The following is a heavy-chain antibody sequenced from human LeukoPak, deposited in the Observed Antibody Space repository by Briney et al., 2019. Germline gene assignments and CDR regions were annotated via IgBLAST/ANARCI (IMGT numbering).Heavy chain of an antibody. V-gene: IGHV3-64*01. D-gene: IGHD4-23*01. Sequence: AGGSLRLSCAGSGFTFSSYTIHWVRQAPGKGLEYVSAISGNGGDTWYANSVKGRFTISRDNSKNTLFLQMGSLRAEDMAVYYCARAMTTVLNFDYWGQGTLVTVSS. CDR2: ISGNGGDT. CDR3: ARAMTTVLNFDY. J-gene: IGHJ4*02. CDR1: GFTFSSYT.